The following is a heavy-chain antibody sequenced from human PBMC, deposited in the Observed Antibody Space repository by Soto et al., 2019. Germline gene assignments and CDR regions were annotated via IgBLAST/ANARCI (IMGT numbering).Heavy chain of an antibody. CDR3: AREGNLGRWLQPLEF. Sequence: PSETLSLTCTVSGDSISAYSWSWVRQPPGKGLEWIGNIHYNGNTKYNPSLKSRVTMSLDTSKNQFSLRLISVTAADTAKYFCAREGNLGRWLQPLEFRGQGTLVTVSS. D-gene: IGHD5-12*01. CDR2: IHYNGNT. V-gene: IGHV4-59*01. CDR1: GDSISAYS. J-gene: IGHJ1*01.